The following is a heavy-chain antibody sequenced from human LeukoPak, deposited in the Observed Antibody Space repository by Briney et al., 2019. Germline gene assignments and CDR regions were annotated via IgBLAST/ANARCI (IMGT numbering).Heavy chain of an antibody. CDR3: ARGWYGGLGMDV. Sequence: SETLSLTCGFYSGSFSGYYWNWIRQPPGKGLEWIGYIYYSGSTNYNPSLKSRVTISVDTSKNQFSLKLSSVTAADTAVYYCARGWYGGLGMDVWGKGTTVTVSS. D-gene: IGHD6-13*01. J-gene: IGHJ6*04. CDR1: SGSFSGYY. CDR2: IYYSGST. V-gene: IGHV4-59*01.